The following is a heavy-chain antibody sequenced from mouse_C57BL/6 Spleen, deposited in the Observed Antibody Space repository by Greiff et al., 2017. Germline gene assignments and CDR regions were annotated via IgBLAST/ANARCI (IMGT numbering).Heavy chain of an antibody. Sequence: QVQLQQSGAELVRPGASVKMSCKASGYTFTSYNMHWVKQTPRQGLEWIGAIYPGNGATSYNQKFKGKATLTVDNSSSTAYMQLSSLTSEDSAVYICARTLYYEAFDYWGQGTTLTVSS. J-gene: IGHJ2*01. CDR1: GYTFTSYN. CDR3: ARTLYYEAFDY. D-gene: IGHD1-1*01. V-gene: IGHV1-12*01. CDR2: IYPGNGAT.